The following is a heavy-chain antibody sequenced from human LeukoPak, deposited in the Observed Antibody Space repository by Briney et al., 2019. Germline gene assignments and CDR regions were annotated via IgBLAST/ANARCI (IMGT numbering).Heavy chain of an antibody. CDR1: GFTFSSYS. CDR3: ARALPYYDSSGYYFDY. Sequence: PGGSLRLSCAASGFTFSSYSMNWVRQAPGKGLEWVSSTSSSSSYIYYADSVKGRFTISRDNAKNSLYLQMNSLRAEDTAVYYCARALPYYDSSGYYFDYWGQGTLVTVSS. J-gene: IGHJ4*02. V-gene: IGHV3-21*01. CDR2: TSSSSSYI. D-gene: IGHD3-22*01.